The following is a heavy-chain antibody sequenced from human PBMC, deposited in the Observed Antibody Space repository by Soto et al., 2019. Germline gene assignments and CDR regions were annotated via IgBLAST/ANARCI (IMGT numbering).Heavy chain of an antibody. V-gene: IGHV1-69*06. CDR1: GVTFSSYA. CDR2: IIPIFGTA. Sequence: SVKVSCKASGVTFSSYAISWVRQAPGQGLEWMGGIIPIFGTANYAQKFQGRVTITADKSTSTAYMELSSLRSEDTAVYYCARDLDYGEDYYYGMDVWGQGTTVTVSS. D-gene: IGHD4-17*01. CDR3: ARDLDYGEDYYYGMDV. J-gene: IGHJ6*02.